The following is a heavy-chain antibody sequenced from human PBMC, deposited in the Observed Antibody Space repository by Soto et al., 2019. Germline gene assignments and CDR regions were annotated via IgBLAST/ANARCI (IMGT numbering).Heavy chain of an antibody. V-gene: IGHV4-39*01. Sequence: SSETLSLTCTVSGGSTSSSSYYWGWIRQPPGKGLEWIGSIYYSGSTYYNPSLKSRVTISVDTSKNQFSLKLSSVTAADTAVYYCARLHYSSGWYPFDYWGQGTLVTGLL. CDR3: ARLHYSSGWYPFDY. CDR2: IYYSGST. CDR1: GGSTSSSSYY. D-gene: IGHD6-19*01. J-gene: IGHJ4*02.